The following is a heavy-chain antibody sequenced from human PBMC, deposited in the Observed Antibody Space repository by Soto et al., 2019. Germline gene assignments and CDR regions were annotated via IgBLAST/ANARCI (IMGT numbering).Heavy chain of an antibody. V-gene: IGHV4-59*02. Sequence: QMQLQASGPGLVKPSETLSLTCNVSGASVSHGYWSWIRQPPGKGLEWIGFMYFGGSFNYNPSLTTRATISVKTSNTPSSMKFTSVTASDTAVYSCARSSYDSTGFAVDPWGQGTLVTVSS. CDR3: ARSSYDSTGFAVDP. J-gene: IGHJ5*02. D-gene: IGHD3-22*01. CDR2: MYFGGSF. CDR1: GASVSHGY.